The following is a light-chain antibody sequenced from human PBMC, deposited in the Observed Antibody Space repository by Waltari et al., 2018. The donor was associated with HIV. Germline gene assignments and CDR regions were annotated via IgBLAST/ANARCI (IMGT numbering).Light chain of an antibody. CDR3: QRYSTSPPYT. J-gene: IGKJ2*01. Sequence: EIVLTQSPGTLSLSPGERATLSCRASQSIYGSYLAWYQQKPGQPPRFLIYGASSRAAGTPDRFSGSVSGTEFTLTSSRLEPEDFAVYYCQRYSTSPPYTFGQGTKLENK. CDR2: GAS. CDR1: QSIYGSY. V-gene: IGKV3-20*01.